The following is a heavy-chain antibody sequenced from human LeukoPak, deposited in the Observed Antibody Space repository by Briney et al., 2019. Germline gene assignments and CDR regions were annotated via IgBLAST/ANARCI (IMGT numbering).Heavy chain of an antibody. J-gene: IGHJ4*02. CDR1: GYTFTSYG. Sequence: ASVKVSCKASGYTFTSYGISWVRQAPGQGLEWMGWISAYNGNTNYAQKLQGRVTMTTDTSTSTAYMELRSLRSDDTAVYYCARDQRITIFGVVIPQTNTPDYWGQGTLVTASS. CDR2: ISAYNGNT. D-gene: IGHD3-3*01. CDR3: ARDQRITIFGVVIPQTNTPDY. V-gene: IGHV1-18*01.